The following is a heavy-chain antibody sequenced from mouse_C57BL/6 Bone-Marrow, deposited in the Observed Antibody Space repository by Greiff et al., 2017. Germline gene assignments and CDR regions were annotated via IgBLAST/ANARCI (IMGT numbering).Heavy chain of an antibody. J-gene: IGHJ1*03. D-gene: IGHD2-10*02. Sequence: EVQLVESGGGLVKPGGSLKLSCAASGFTFSDYGMHWVRQAPEKGLEWVAYISSGSSTIYYADTVKGRFTISRDNAKNTLFLQMTRLTSDDAAIFYCTRLKYHWYFDVWGTGTTVTVSS. CDR3: TRLKYHWYFDV. V-gene: IGHV5-17*01. CDR2: ISSGSSTI. CDR1: GFTFSDYG.